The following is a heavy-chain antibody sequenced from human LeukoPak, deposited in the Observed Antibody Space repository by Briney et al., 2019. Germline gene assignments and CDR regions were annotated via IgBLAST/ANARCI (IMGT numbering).Heavy chain of an antibody. CDR2: LSASGGGT. V-gene: IGHV3-23*01. Sequence: GGSLRLSCAASGLTFSNFAMTWVRQTPGKGLEWVSALSASGGGTFYAPSVKGRFTISRDNSKNTVSLQMNRLRAEDTAIYYCATVLHTSMTTWAAFDTWGQGTMVTVSS. CDR1: GLTFSNFA. D-gene: IGHD5-18*01. CDR3: ATVLHTSMTTWAAFDT. J-gene: IGHJ3*02.